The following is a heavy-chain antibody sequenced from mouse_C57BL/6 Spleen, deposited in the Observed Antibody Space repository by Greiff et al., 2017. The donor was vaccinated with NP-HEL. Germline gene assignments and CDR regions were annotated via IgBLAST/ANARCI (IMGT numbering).Heavy chain of an antibody. D-gene: IGHD2-4*01. CDR3: ARDYDYDDWTWFAY. V-gene: IGHV1-54*01. CDR2: INPGSGGT. J-gene: IGHJ3*01. CDR1: GYAFTNYL. Sequence: QVQLQQSGAELVRPGTSVKVSCKASGYAFTNYLIEWVKQRPGQGLEWIGVINPGSGGTNYNEKFKGKATLTADKSSSTAYMQLSSLTSEDSAVYFCARDYDYDDWTWFAYWGQGTLVTVSA.